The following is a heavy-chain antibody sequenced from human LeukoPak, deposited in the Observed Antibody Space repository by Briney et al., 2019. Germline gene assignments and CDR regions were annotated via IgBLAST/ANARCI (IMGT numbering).Heavy chain of an antibody. J-gene: IGHJ3*01. V-gene: IGHV3-72*01. CDR3: SRDGGARDESAFDF. D-gene: IGHD3-16*01. Sequence: RGSPRLSCEASGFTFSDYILDWVRQALGKGLEWVGRLRSKRESYATEYAASVKGRFTFSRDDSKNTLFLDMNSLKTEDTAVYHCSRDGGARDESAFDFWGQGTMVTVSS. CDR1: GFTFSDYI. CDR2: LRSKRESYAT.